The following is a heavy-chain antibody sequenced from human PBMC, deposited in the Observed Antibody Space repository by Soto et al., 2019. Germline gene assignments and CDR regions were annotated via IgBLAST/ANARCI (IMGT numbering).Heavy chain of an antibody. D-gene: IGHD6-13*01. Sequence: LRLSCAASGFTFSGYAMAWVRQAPGKGLEWVSVIGGSGGSTYYADSVKGRFTISRDNSKNTLYLQMNSLRAEDTALYYCAKIKRLGAAADYYYGMDVWGQGTTVTVSS. CDR1: GFTFSGYA. CDR3: AKIKRLGAAADYYYGMDV. CDR2: IGGSGGST. V-gene: IGHV3-23*01. J-gene: IGHJ6*02.